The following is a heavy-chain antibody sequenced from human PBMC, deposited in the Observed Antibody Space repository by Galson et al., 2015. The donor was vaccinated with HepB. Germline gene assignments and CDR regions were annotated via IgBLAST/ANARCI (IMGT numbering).Heavy chain of an antibody. V-gene: IGHV1-3*01. CDR3: AREAQKLGIRGED. D-gene: IGHD7-27*01. J-gene: IGHJ4*02. Sequence: SVKVSCKASGYTFTSYAMHWVRQAPGQRLEWMGWINPGNGNTKYSQKFQGRVTITADKSTSTAYMELSSLRSEDTAVYYCAREAQKLGIRGEDWGQGTLVTVSS. CDR1: GYTFTSYA. CDR2: INPGNGNT.